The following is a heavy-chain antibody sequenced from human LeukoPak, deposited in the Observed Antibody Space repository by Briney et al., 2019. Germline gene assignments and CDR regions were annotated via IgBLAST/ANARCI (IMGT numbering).Heavy chain of an antibody. CDR3: ARDPQRYYDSSGLTFDY. D-gene: IGHD3-22*01. V-gene: IGHV1-46*01. J-gene: IGHJ4*02. Sequence: ASVKVSCKASGYTFTSYYMHWVRQAPGEGLEWMGIINPSGGSTSYAQKFQGRVTMTRDTSISTAYMELSRLRSDNTAVYYCARDPQRYYDSSGLTFDYWGQGTLVTVSS. CDR2: INPSGGST. CDR1: GYTFTSYY.